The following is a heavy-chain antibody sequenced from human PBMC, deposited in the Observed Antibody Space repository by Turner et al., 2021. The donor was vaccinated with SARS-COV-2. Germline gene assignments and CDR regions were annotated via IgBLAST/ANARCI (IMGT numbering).Heavy chain of an antibody. CDR2: IYSGGST. V-gene: IGHV3-53*02. D-gene: IGHD2-2*01. CDR3: ARPFGTAVVPPS. Sequence: EVQLVETGGGLIQPGGSLRLSCAASGFVVSSNSMNWVRRAPGKGLEWISVIYSGGSTYYADSVKGRFTISRDRSKNTLYLQMNSLRAEDTAVYYCARPFGTAVVPPSWGQGTTVTVSS. J-gene: IGHJ6*02. CDR1: GFVVSSNS.